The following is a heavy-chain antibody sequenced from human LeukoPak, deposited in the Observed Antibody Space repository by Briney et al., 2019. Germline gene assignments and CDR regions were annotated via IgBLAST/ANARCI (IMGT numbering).Heavy chain of an antibody. CDR3: ARDPPIAAAGTY. Sequence: PVGSLRLSCAASGFTFSSYSMNWVRQAPGKGLEWVSSISSSSSYIYYADSVKGRFTISRDNAKNSLYLQMNSLRAEDTAVYYCARDPPIAAAGTYWGQGTQVTVSS. J-gene: IGHJ4*02. CDR1: GFTFSSYS. D-gene: IGHD6-13*01. V-gene: IGHV3-21*01. CDR2: ISSSSSYI.